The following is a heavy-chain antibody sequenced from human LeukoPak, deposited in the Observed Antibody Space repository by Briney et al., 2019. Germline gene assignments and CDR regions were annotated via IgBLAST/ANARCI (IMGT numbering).Heavy chain of an antibody. CDR1: GYSFTSFG. CDR2: ISAYNGKS. J-gene: IGHJ4*02. D-gene: IGHD3-3*01. CDR3: TRDLGGYDSWTGYSIFFDY. Sequence: ASVKVSCKTSGYSFTSFGISWVRQAPGQGPEWMGWISAYNGKSNYLQKFQGRVTMTTDTSTSTAYMELRSLTSDDTAVYYCTRDLGGYDSWTGYSIFFDYWGQGTLVTVSS. V-gene: IGHV1-18*01.